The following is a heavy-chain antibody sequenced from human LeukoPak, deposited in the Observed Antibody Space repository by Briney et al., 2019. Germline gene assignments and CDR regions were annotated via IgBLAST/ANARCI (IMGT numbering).Heavy chain of an antibody. CDR2: ISGDGGST. CDR3: AKDIQVERGIAAAGNIDY. D-gene: IGHD6-13*01. J-gene: IGHJ4*02. V-gene: IGHV3-43*02. Sequence: PGGSLRLSCAASGFTFDDYAMHWVRQAPGKGLEWVSLISGDGGSTYYADSVKGRFTISRDNSKTSLYLQMNSLRTEDPALYYSAKDIQVERGIAAAGNIDYWGQGTLVTVSS. CDR1: GFTFDDYA.